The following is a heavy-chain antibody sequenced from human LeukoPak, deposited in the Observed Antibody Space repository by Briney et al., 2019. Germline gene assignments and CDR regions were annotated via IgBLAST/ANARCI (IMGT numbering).Heavy chain of an antibody. CDR3: ARDLIVVVPAAIATHNYYYYGMDV. CDR1: GFTFSSYW. CDR2: IKQDGSEK. V-gene: IGHV3-7*01. Sequence: GGSLRLSCAASGFTFSSYWMSWVRQAPGKGPEWVANIKQDGSEKYYVDSVKGRFTISRDNAKNSLYLQMNSLRAEDTAVYYCARDLIVVVPAAIATHNYYYYGMDVWGQGTTVTVSS. J-gene: IGHJ6*02. D-gene: IGHD2-2*02.